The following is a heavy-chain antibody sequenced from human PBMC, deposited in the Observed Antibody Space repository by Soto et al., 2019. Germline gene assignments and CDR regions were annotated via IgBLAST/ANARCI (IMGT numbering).Heavy chain of an antibody. V-gene: IGHV4-59*01. CDR3: ARLLSMPSPYNWFDP. J-gene: IGHJ5*02. Sequence: SETLSLTCTVSGGSISTYWWSWIRQPPRKGLEWIGYIYYSGSTNYNPSLKSRVTISVDTSKNQFSLKLSSVTAADTAVYYCARLLSMPSPYNWFDPWGPGTLDTVST. CDR1: GGSISTYW. D-gene: IGHD2-2*01. CDR2: IYYSGST.